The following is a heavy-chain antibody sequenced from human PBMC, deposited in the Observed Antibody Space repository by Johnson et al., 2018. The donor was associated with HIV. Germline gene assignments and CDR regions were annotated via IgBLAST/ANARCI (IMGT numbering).Heavy chain of an antibody. CDR3: AKDFGSSSWHAFDV. CDR2: ISSSGSTI. J-gene: IGHJ3*01. D-gene: IGHD6-13*01. Sequence: QLVESGGGVVQSGGSLRLSCAASGFTFSSYGMHWVRQAPGKGLEWVSYISSSGSTIYYADSVKGRFTISRDNFNNSIYLEMDSLRVEDTSVYYCAKDFGSSSWHAFDVWGQGTVVIVSS. CDR1: GFTFSSYG. V-gene: IGHV3-48*04.